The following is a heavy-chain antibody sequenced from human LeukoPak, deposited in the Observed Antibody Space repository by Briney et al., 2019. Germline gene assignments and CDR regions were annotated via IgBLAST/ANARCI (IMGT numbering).Heavy chain of an antibody. CDR1: GYTFTSYD. V-gene: IGHV1-8*01. Sequence: GASVKVSCKASGYTFTSYDINWVRQATGQGLEWMGWMNPNSGNTGYAQKFQGRVTMTRNTSISTAYMELSSLRSEDTAVYYCARRGYDFWSGYYMGIDYWGQGTLVTVSS. J-gene: IGHJ4*02. D-gene: IGHD3-3*01. CDR3: ARRGYDFWSGYYMGIDY. CDR2: MNPNSGNT.